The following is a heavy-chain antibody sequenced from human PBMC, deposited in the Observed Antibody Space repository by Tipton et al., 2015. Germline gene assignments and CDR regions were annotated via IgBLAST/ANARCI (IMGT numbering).Heavy chain of an antibody. V-gene: IGHV4-4*02. CDR1: GGSISSSKW. Sequence: TLSLTCAVSGGSISSSKWWSWLRQPPGKGLEWIGELYHSGSTNYNPSHKSRGTISVDKSNKHFSLQLSSVTAADTAVYYCARWIGHWSKTSCSQKGFDPWGQGTLVTVSS. D-gene: IGHD2-2*01. J-gene: IGHJ5*02. CDR2: LYHSGST. CDR3: ARWIGHWSKTSCSQKGFDP.